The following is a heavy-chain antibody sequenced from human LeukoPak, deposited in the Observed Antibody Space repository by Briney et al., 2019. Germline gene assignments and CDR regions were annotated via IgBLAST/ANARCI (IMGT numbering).Heavy chain of an antibody. Sequence: GASVKVSCKASGYTFTSYGISWVRQAPGQGLEWMGWISAYNGNTNYAQKLQGRVTMITDTSTSTAYMDLRSLRSDDTAVYYCARVSSGSYFVLDYWGQGTLVTVSS. CDR2: ISAYNGNT. CDR3: ARVSSGSYFVLDY. V-gene: IGHV1-18*01. J-gene: IGHJ4*02. D-gene: IGHD1-26*01. CDR1: GYTFTSYG.